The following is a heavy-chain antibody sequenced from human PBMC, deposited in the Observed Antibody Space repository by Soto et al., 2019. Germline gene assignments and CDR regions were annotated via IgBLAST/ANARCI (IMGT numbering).Heavy chain of an antibody. CDR2: IYSGGAT. Sequence: EVQLVESGGGLIQPGGSLRLSCAASGFTVSDNYMSWVRQAPGKGLEWVSLIYSGGATFYADSVQGRFTISRDNSKNTLFLQMHSLRAEDTAVYYCARGLRGAYIGPHYYDCWGQGTLVTVSS. CDR3: ARGLRGAYIGPHYYDC. D-gene: IGHD2-21*01. J-gene: IGHJ4*02. V-gene: IGHV3-53*01. CDR1: GFTVSDNY.